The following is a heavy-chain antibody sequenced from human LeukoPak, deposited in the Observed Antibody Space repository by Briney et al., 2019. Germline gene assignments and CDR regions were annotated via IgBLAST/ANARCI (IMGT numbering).Heavy chain of an antibody. CDR3: ARRGYIFQGQGY. D-gene: IGHD5-18*01. Sequence: GEPLKISCKAPGYNFIDYYLAWVPRMPGKGMEWMGVVYPGDSDTWYIPSFQGQVTFSVDKSISTAYLHWNSLKASDTAIYYCARRGYIFQGQGYWGQGTLLTVSS. V-gene: IGHV5-51*01. CDR2: VYPGDSDT. J-gene: IGHJ4*02. CDR1: GYNFIDYY.